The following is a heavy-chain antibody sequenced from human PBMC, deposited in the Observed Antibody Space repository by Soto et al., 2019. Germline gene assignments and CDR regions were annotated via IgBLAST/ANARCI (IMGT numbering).Heavy chain of an antibody. Sequence: QLQLQESGPGLVKPSETLSLTCTVSGGSISSSSYYWGWIRQPPGKGLEWIGSIYYSGSTYYNPSLKSRVTISVDTSKNQFSLKLSSVTAADTAVYYCAHLAARPDSYGFFLFDYWGQGTLVTVSS. V-gene: IGHV4-39*01. J-gene: IGHJ4*02. CDR2: IYYSGST. D-gene: IGHD5-18*01. CDR1: GGSISSSSYY. CDR3: AHLAARPDSYGFFLFDY.